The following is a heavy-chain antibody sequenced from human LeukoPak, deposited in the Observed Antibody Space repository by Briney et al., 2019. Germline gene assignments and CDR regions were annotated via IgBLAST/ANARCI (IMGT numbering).Heavy chain of an antibody. CDR1: GGSISNFY. V-gene: IGHV4-4*07. D-gene: IGHD6-13*01. J-gene: IGHJ4*02. CDR3: ARETTGAGTARPFDY. Sequence: PSETQSLTCTVSGGSISNFYWGWIRQPAGNTLEWIGRIYSSGSTNYNPSLKSRVTMSLDTSKNQFSLKLSSVTAADTAVYFCARETTGAGTARPFDYWGQGTLVTVSS. CDR2: IYSSGST.